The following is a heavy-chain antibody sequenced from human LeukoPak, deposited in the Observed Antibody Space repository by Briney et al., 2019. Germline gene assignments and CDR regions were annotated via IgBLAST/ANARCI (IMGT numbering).Heavy chain of an antibody. CDR1: GNSFTNYW. CDR3: ARRYDSGSTIDQ. CDR2: IDPSDSYT. Sequence: GESPRISCKDSGNSFTNYWISWVRQMPGKRLQWMGRIDPSDSYTNYSPSFQGHVTISVDKSISTAYLQWSSLKASDTAMHYCARRYDSGSTIDQWGQGTLVTVSS. D-gene: IGHD3-10*01. J-gene: IGHJ4*02. V-gene: IGHV5-10-1*01.